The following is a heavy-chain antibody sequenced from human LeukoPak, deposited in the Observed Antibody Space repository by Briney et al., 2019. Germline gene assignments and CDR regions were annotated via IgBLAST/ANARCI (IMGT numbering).Heavy chain of an antibody. CDR3: AKSTAYSSSSGIDY. D-gene: IGHD6-6*01. V-gene: IGHV3-48*01. Sequence: GGSLRLSCAASGFIFSDYSMNWVRQAPGQGLEWLSYITGSGTTIYYADSVRGRFTISGDNAKNSLYLQMNSLRAEDTAVYYCAKSTAYSSSSGIDYWGQGTLVTVSS. CDR1: GFIFSDYS. CDR2: ITGSGTTI. J-gene: IGHJ4*02.